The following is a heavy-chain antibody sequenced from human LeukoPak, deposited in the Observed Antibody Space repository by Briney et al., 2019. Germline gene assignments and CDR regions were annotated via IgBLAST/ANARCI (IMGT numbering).Heavy chain of an antibody. CDR1: GGSISSSSYY. V-gene: IGHV4-39*01. Sequence: SETLSLTCTVSGGSISSSSYYWGWIRQPPGKGLEWIGSIYYSGSTYYNPSLKSRVTISVDTSKNQFSLKLSSVTAADTAVYYCARWGAAAGIDYWGQGTLVTVSS. J-gene: IGHJ4*02. CDR3: ARWGAAAGIDY. D-gene: IGHD6-13*01. CDR2: IYYSGST.